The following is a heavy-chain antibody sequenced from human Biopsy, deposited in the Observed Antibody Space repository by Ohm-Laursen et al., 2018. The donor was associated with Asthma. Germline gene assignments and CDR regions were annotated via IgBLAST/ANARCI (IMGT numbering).Heavy chain of an antibody. V-gene: IGHV5-51*01. D-gene: IGHD1-7*01. J-gene: IGHJ4*02. CDR1: GYTFSDSW. CDR3: ARFIDGTFFVDY. CDR2: IFAANSET. Sequence: ESLRLSCKSSGYTFSDSWIGWVLQMSGKGLEWMGIIFAANSETKYSPSFQGQVTISVDMSISTAFLQWSSLKVPDTAMYYCARFIDGTFFVDYWGPGTLVTVSS.